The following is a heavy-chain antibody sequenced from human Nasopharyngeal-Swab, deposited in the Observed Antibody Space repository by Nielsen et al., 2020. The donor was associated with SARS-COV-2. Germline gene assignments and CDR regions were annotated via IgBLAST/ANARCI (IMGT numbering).Heavy chain of an antibody. D-gene: IGHD3-9*01. Sequence: KVSCKGSGYIFTSYWIGWVRQMPGKGLEWMGVIYPGNSDTRYSPSFQGQVTISADKSTSTAYLQWSSLKASDTAMYFCARRPHFDILTGYYFDFWGQGTVVTASS. CDR2: IYPGNSDT. V-gene: IGHV5-51*01. CDR3: ARRPHFDILTGYYFDF. CDR1: GYIFTSYW. J-gene: IGHJ4*02.